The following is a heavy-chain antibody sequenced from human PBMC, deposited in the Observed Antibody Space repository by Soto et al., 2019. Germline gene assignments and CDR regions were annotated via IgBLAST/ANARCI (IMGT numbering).Heavy chain of an antibody. J-gene: IGHJ3*02. Sequence: EVQLVESGGGLVQPGGSLRLSCAASGFTFSSYWMHWVRQSPGKGLVRVSRIKTDGSDTHYADSVKGRFTISRDNAKNTLYLQMSSLRDEDTAVYYCARPRTSDWAYDIWGQGTMVIVSS. CDR1: GFTFSSYW. V-gene: IGHV3-74*01. CDR2: IKTDGSDT. D-gene: IGHD3-9*01. CDR3: ARPRTSDWAYDI.